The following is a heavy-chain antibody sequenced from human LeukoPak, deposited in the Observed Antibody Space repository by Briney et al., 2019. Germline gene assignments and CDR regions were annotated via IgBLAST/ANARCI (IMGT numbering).Heavy chain of an antibody. CDR2: ISNPGTTM. D-gene: IGHD5-18*01. CDR1: GFTFSSYS. Sequence: GGPLRLSCAASGFTFSSYSMNWVREAPGKGLEGGSYISNPGTTMYYADSVKGRFTIPRDNAKNALYLQMNNLRTDDTAVYYCARHLSGITGYTYGRGIDYWGQGTLVTVSS. J-gene: IGHJ4*02. CDR3: ARHLSGITGYTYGRGIDY. V-gene: IGHV3-48*01.